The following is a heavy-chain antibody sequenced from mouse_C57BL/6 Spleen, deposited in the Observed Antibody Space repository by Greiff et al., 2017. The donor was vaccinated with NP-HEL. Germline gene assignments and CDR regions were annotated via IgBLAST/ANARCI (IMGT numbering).Heavy chain of an antibody. J-gene: IGHJ2*01. V-gene: IGHV1-80*01. Sequence: QVQLQQSGAELVKPGASVKISCKASGYAFSSYWMNWVKQRPGKGLEWIGQIYPGDGDTNYNGKFKGKATLTAEKSSSTAYMQLSSLTSEDSAVYFCARSPIYGSSPDYWGQGTTLTVSS. D-gene: IGHD1-1*01. CDR2: IYPGDGDT. CDR3: ARSPIYGSSPDY. CDR1: GYAFSSYW.